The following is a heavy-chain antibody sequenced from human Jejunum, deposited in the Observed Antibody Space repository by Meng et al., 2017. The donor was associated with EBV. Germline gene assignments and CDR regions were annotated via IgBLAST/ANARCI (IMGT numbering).Heavy chain of an antibody. V-gene: IGHV3-21*02. J-gene: IGHJ4*02. CDR2: ISSGSSFI. CDR1: GVTFSSYS. CDR3: VRDSSFNVH. D-gene: IGHD3-16*02. Sequence: EGQLVVAGGGLVKPGGSVRRSCAASGVTFSSYSMNWVRQAPGKGLEWVSYISSGSSFIYYADSVKGRFTISRDDAKNSLSLQMNNLGADDTAVYYCVRDSSFNVHWGQGTLVTVSS.